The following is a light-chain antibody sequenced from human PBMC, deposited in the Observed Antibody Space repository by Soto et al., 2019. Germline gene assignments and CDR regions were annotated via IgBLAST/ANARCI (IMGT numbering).Light chain of an antibody. V-gene: IGKV3-20*01. Sequence: EIVLTQSPGTLSLSPGERATLSCRASQSVSSSYLAWYQQKPGQAPRLLIYGASSRATGIPVRFSGSGSGTDFTLTISRLEPEDFAVYYCQQYGSSPQTFGQGTKVDIK. CDR1: QSVSSSY. CDR3: QQYGSSPQT. CDR2: GAS. J-gene: IGKJ1*01.